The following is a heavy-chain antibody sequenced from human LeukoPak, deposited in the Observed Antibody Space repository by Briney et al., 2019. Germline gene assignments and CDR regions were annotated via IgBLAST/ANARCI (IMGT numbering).Heavy chain of an antibody. V-gene: IGHV3-33*08. CDR2: IYYDGSKT. J-gene: IGHJ2*01. CDR3: ARDGRWVTTTEWYFAL. D-gene: IGHD4-17*01. CDR1: GGSFSGYY. Sequence: LSLTCAVYGGSFSGYYWSWIRRPPGKGLEWVALIYYDGSKTDYADSVKGRFTISRDNSKNTLYLQMNSLRAEDTAVYYCARDGRWVTTTEWYFALWGRGTLVTVSS.